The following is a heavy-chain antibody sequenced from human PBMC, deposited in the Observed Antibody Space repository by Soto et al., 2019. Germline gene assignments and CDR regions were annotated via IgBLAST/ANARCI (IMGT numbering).Heavy chain of an antibody. CDR3: ARDRNEYDLYYFDY. J-gene: IGHJ4*02. Sequence: GGSLRLSCAASGFTFSSYGMHWVRQAPGKGLEWVAVIWYDGSNKYYADSVKGRFTISRDNSKNTLYLQMNSLRAEDTAVYYCARDRNEYDLYYFDYWGQGTLVTVSS. D-gene: IGHD1-1*01. CDR1: GFTFSSYG. V-gene: IGHV3-33*01. CDR2: IWYDGSNK.